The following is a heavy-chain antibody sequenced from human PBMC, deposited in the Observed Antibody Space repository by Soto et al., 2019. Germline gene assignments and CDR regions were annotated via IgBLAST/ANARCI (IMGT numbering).Heavy chain of an antibody. D-gene: IGHD6-19*01. CDR3: ARESSGWSLLRGKYFQH. Sequence: ASVKVSRKASGYTFTSYAMHWVRQAPGQRLEWMGWINAGNGNTKYSQKFQGRVTITRDTSASTAYMELSSLRSEDTAVYYCARESSGWSLLRGKYFQHWGQGTLVTVSS. CDR2: INAGNGNT. CDR1: GYTFTSYA. J-gene: IGHJ1*01. V-gene: IGHV1-3*01.